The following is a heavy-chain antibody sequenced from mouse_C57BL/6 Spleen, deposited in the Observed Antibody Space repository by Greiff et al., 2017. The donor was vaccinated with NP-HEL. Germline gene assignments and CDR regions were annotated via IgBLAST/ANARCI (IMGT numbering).Heavy chain of an antibody. CDR3: ARGDYGSRAWFAY. CDR2: INPSTGGT. V-gene: IGHV1-43*01. J-gene: IGHJ3*01. Sequence: VQLQQSGPELVKPGASVKISCKASGYSFTGYYMHWVKQSSEKSLEWIGEINPSTGGTSYNQKFKGKATLTVDKSSSTAYMQLKSLTSEDSAVYYCARGDYGSRAWFAYWGQGTLVTVSA. D-gene: IGHD1-1*01. CDR1: GYSFTGYY.